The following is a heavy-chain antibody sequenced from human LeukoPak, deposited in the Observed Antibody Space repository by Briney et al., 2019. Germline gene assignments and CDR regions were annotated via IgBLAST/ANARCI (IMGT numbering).Heavy chain of an antibody. CDR3: TRHVPNSGYANFDY. CDR1: GFTLSGSA. CDR2: RSKANSYAT. J-gene: IGHJ4*02. Sequence: RGSLKLSCAASGFTLSGSAMHWVRQASGKGLEWVGRRSKANSYATAYGASVKGRFTISRDDSKNTAYLQMNSLKTEDTAVYYCTRHVPNSGYANFDYWGQGTLVTVSS. V-gene: IGHV3-73*01. D-gene: IGHD5-12*01.